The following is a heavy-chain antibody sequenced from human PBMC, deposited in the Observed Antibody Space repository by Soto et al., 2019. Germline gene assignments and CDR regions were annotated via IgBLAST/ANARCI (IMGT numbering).Heavy chain of an antibody. CDR3: ARSPRRVDGKWYFDY. CDR2: ILQTGNT. Sequence: QVQLQESGPRLVKPSGTLSLTCGVSGDSFSSSNWWTWIRQPPGKGLEWIGDILQTGNTDLSPSLRSRITISIDTSKKQFSLNLTSVTATDTAVYYCARSPRRVDGKWYFDYWGPGALVTVSS. V-gene: IGHV4-4*02. CDR1: GDSFSSSNW. J-gene: IGHJ4*02. D-gene: IGHD2-15*01.